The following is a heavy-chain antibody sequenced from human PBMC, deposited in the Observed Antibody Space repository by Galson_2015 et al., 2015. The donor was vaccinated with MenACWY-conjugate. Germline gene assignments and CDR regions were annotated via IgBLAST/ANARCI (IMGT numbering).Heavy chain of an antibody. CDR3: AREYKGTEQWLFDFDY. V-gene: IGHV3-7*03. CDR2: IKQDGSEK. D-gene: IGHD6-19*01. CDR1: GFTFSSYW. J-gene: IGHJ4*02. Sequence: SLRLSCAASGFTFSSYWMSWVRQAPGKGLEWVANIKQDGSEKYYVDSVKGRFTISRDNAKSSLYLQMNSLRAEDTAVYYCAREYKGTEQWLFDFDYWGQGTLVTVSS.